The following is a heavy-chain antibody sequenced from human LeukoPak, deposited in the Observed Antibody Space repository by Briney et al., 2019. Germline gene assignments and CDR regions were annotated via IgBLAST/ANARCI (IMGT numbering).Heavy chain of an antibody. Sequence: ASVKVSCKASGYTFTSYYMHWVRQAPGQGLEWMGIINPSGGSTTYARKFQGRVTMTKDTSTSTVYMELSSLRSEDTAVYYCAGVVNHSWNYGGGLEYWGQGTLVTVSS. CDR1: GYTFTSYY. CDR2: INPSGGST. CDR3: AGVVNHSWNYGGGLEY. J-gene: IGHJ4*02. D-gene: IGHD1-7*01. V-gene: IGHV1-46*01.